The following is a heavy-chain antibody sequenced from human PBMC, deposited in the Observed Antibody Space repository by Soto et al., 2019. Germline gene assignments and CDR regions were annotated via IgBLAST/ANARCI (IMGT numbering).Heavy chain of an antibody. CDR3: ARYVAGTTGSAFDM. J-gene: IGHJ3*02. CDR1: GFSLSTTAVG. Sequence: QITLKESGPTLVKPTQTLTLTCTFSGFSLSTTAVGVGWIRQPPGKALECLAVIYWDDDKRYRPSLKTRLSITKDTSKNQVVLTMTNMDPVDTPTYYCARYVAGTTGSAFDMWGQGTMVAVSS. CDR2: IYWDDDK. D-gene: IGHD1-1*01. V-gene: IGHV2-5*02.